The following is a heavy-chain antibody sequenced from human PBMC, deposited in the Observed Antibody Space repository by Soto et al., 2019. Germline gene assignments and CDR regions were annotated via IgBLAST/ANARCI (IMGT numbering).Heavy chain of an antibody. Sequence: GGSLRLSCAASGFTFSSYSMNWVRQAPGKGLELVSSISSSSSYIYYADSVKGRFTISRDNAKNSLYLQMNSLRAEDTAVYYCASSSYYYDSSAYYNYWGQGTLVTVSS. J-gene: IGHJ4*02. D-gene: IGHD3-22*01. CDR3: ASSSYYYDSSAYYNY. CDR2: ISSSSSYI. V-gene: IGHV3-21*01. CDR1: GFTFSSYS.